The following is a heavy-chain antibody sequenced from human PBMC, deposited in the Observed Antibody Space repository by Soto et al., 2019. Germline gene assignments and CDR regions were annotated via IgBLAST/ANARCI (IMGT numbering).Heavy chain of an antibody. V-gene: IGHV3-21*01. Sequence: EVQLVESGGGLVKPGGSLRLSCAASGFTFSSYSMNWVRQAPGKGLEWVSSISSSSSYIYYADSVEGRFTISRDNAKNSLYLQMNSLRGEDTAVYYCARAIWGLWFGELYYGMGVWGQGTTVTGSS. J-gene: IGHJ6*02. CDR3: ARAIWGLWFGELYYGMGV. CDR1: GFTFSSYS. CDR2: ISSSSSYI. D-gene: IGHD3-10*01.